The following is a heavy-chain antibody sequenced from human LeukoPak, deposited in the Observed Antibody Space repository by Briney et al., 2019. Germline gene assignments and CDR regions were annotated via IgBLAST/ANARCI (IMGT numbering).Heavy chain of an antibody. CDR2: INSDGGST. J-gene: IGHJ4*02. CDR1: GFTFSSYW. Sequence: GGSLRLSCAASGFTFSSYWMHWVRQAPGKGLVWVSRINSDGGSTSYADSVKGRFTISRDNAKNTLYLQMNSLRAEDTAVYYCARVKDYYDSSGYYLYWGQGTLVTVSS. D-gene: IGHD3-22*01. CDR3: ARVKDYYDSSGYYLY. V-gene: IGHV3-74*01.